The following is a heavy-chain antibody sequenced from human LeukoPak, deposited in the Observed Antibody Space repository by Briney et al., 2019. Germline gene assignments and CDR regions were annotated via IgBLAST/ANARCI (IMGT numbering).Heavy chain of an antibody. J-gene: IGHJ4*02. D-gene: IGHD6-13*01. CDR1: DVSLSTGYYY. Sequence: SETLSLTCTVSDVSLSTGYYYWNWIRQPPGKGLEWIGYISYSGSTYYNPSLKSRVAISVDTSKNQFSLKLTFLTAADTAVYYCARESYSRYYYFHYWGQGTLVTVSS. V-gene: IGHV4-30-4*01. CDR2: ISYSGST. CDR3: ARESYSRYYYFHY.